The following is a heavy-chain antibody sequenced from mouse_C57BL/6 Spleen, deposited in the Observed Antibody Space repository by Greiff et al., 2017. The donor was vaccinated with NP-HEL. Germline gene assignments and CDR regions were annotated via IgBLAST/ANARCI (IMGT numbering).Heavy chain of an antibody. CDR3: ARDYDVSMDY. CDR2: IYPGSGNT. V-gene: IGHV1-76*01. Sequence: VKLVESGAELVRPGASVKLSCKASGYTFTDYYINWVKQRPGQGLEWIARIYPGSGNTYYNEKFKGKATLTAEKSSSTAYMQLSSLTSEDSAVYFCARDYDVSMDYWGQGTSVTVSS. CDR1: GYTFTDYY. D-gene: IGHD2-4*01. J-gene: IGHJ4*01.